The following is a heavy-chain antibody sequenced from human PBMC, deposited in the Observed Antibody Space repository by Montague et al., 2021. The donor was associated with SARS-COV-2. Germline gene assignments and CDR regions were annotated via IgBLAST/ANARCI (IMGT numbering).Heavy chain of an antibody. CDR3: TRIPVVSKYYFDF. CDR2: NN. J-gene: IGHJ4*02. V-gene: IGHV6-1*01. D-gene: IGHD2-2*01. Sequence: NNDYAESVKSRITIDPDTSKHQFFLHLNSVTPEETAMYYCTRIPVVSKYYFDFWGQGTLVTV.